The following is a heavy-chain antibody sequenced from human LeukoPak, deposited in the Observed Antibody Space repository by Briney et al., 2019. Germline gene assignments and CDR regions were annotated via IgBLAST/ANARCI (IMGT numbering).Heavy chain of an antibody. CDR2: ISYDGSNK. V-gene: IGHV3-30*03. J-gene: IGHJ4*02. CDR1: GFTFSSYG. CDR3: ARGDYDFDY. D-gene: IGHD3-16*01. Sequence: PGRSLRLSCAASGFTFSSYGMHWVRQAPSKGLEWVAVISYDGSNKYYADSVKGRFTISRDNSKNTLYLQMNSLRAEDTAVYYCARGDYDFDYWGQGTLVTVSS.